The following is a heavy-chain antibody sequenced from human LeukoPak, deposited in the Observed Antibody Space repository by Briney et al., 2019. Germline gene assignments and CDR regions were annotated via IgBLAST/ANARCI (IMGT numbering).Heavy chain of an antibody. CDR3: ARSTPDSSGFDY. J-gene: IGHJ4*02. D-gene: IGHD6-19*01. Sequence: PSETLSLTCTVSGDSISSGDFSWSWIRQPPGKGLEWIGYIHYSGSTYYNPSLKSRLTISVDTSKNQFSLNLSSVTAADTAVYYCARSTPDSSGFDYWGQGTLVTVSS. CDR1: GDSISSGDFS. V-gene: IGHV4-30-4*08. CDR2: IHYSGST.